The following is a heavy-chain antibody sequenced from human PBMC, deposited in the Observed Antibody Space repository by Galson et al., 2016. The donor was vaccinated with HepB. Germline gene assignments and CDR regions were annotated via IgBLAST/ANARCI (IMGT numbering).Heavy chain of an antibody. Sequence: SVKVSCKASGYTFTGYYIHWVRQAPGQGLEWMGRINPNSGGTNYGQKFQGRVTMTRDTSISTAYMELSSLRSDDTALYYCAKRGSFGAEGLDHWGQGTLFAVSS. CDR3: AKRGSFGAEGLDH. CDR2: INPNSGGT. V-gene: IGHV1-2*06. J-gene: IGHJ4*02. D-gene: IGHD3-10*01. CDR1: GYTFTGYY.